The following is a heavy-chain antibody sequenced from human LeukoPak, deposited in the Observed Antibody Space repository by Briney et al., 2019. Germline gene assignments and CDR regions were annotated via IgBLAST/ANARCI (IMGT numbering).Heavy chain of an antibody. CDR2: INPNSGGT. D-gene: IGHD3-10*01. J-gene: IGHJ6*02. CDR3: ATGGVLLWFGVYGMDV. CDR1: GYTFTGYY. Sequence: ASVKVSCKASGYTFTGYYMHRVRQAPGQGLEWMGWINPNSGGTNYAQKFQGRVTMTRDTSISTAYMELSRLRSDDTAVYYCATGGVLLWFGVYGMDVWGQGTTVTVSS. V-gene: IGHV1-2*02.